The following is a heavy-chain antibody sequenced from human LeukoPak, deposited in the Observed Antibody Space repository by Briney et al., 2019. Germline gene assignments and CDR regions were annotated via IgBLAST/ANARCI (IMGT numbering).Heavy chain of an antibody. CDR2: IYSGGST. CDR3: AKWAIFGVVISPYYYYYMDV. CDR1: GFTVSSNY. D-gene: IGHD3-3*01. Sequence: GGSLRLSCAASGFTVSSNYMSWVRQAPGKGLEWVSVIYSGGSTYYADSVKGRFTISRDNSKNTLCLQMNSLRAEDTAVYYCAKWAIFGVVISPYYYYYMDVWGKGTTVTVSS. V-gene: IGHV3-53*01. J-gene: IGHJ6*03.